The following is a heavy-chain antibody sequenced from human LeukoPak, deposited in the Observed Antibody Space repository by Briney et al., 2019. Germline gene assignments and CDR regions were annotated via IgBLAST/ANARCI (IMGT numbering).Heavy chain of an antibody. CDR2: ISSSSSYI. CDR3: ARTYYYGSGSYYR. CDR1: GFTFSSYS. D-gene: IGHD3-10*01. Sequence: PGGSLRLSCAASGFTFSSYSMNWVRQAPGKGLEWVSSISSSSSYICYADSVKGRFTISRDNAKNSLYLQMNSLRAEDTAVYYCARTYYYGSGSYYRWGQGTLVTVSS. J-gene: IGHJ4*02. V-gene: IGHV3-21*01.